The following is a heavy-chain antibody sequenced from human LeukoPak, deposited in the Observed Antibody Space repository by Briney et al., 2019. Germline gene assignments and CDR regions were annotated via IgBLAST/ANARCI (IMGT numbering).Heavy chain of an antibody. J-gene: IGHJ3*01. CDR1: GFTFSSFS. CDR2: INNYGRSK. CDR3: LRDRYYHDDSANSRFFGDL. D-gene: IGHD1-26*01. Sequence: PGGSLRLSCAASGFTFSSFSIHWVRQPPGKGLVWISLINNYGRSKLADFGEGRFTNSRDNGENKVYLEMNGLTVDDTAVYYCLRDRYYHDDSANSRFFGDLWGQGTKVIVSS. V-gene: IGHV3-74*01.